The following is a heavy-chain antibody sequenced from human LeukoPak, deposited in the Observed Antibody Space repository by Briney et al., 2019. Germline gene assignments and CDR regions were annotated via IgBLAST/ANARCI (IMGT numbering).Heavy chain of an antibody. CDR1: GFAFSSYA. Sequence: PGGSLRLSCAASGFAFSSYAMSWVRQAPGKGQEWVSTISGSGGSTYYADSVKGRFTISRDNAKNSLYLQMNSLRDEDTAVYYCARDLGGSYYFDYWGQGTLVTVSS. J-gene: IGHJ4*02. CDR3: ARDLGGSYYFDY. D-gene: IGHD1-26*01. CDR2: ISGSGGST. V-gene: IGHV3-23*01.